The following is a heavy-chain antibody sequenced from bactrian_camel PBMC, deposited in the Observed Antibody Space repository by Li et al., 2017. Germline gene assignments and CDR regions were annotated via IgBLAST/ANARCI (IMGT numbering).Heavy chain of an antibody. J-gene: IGHJ6*01. CDR2: VNSDGTRP. Sequence: HVQLVESGGGSVQAGGSLRLSCVVSGFTFSAHHMSWVRQAPGKGLERVSSVNSDGTRPYYSDSVKGRFTISRDNAKNTLFLQMSNLVPEDSAVYFCAADLTWVASPDVTFSANFGYWGQGTQVTVS. V-gene: IGHV3-2*01. CDR1: GFTFSAHH. CDR3: AADLTWVASPDVTFSANFGY. D-gene: IGHD5*01.